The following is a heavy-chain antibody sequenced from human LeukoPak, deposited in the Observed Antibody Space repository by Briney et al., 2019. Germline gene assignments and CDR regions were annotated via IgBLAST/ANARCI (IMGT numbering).Heavy chain of an antibody. V-gene: IGHV3-21*01. Sequence: GGSLRLSCAASGFTFSSYTMNWVRQAPGKGLEWVSSISSSSNYIYYADSLEGRFTISRDNARNSLYLQMNSLRAEDTVVYYCASRHDLIDWGQGTLVTVSS. CDR2: ISSSSNYI. CDR3: ASRHDLID. D-gene: IGHD2-21*01. CDR1: GFTFSSYT. J-gene: IGHJ4*02.